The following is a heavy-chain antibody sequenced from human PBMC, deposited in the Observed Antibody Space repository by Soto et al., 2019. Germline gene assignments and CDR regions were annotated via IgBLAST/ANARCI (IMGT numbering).Heavy chain of an antibody. CDR2: ISAYNGNT. Sequence: QVQLVQSGAEVKKPGASVKVSCKASGYTFTSYGISWVRQAPGQGLEWMGWISAYNGNTNYAQKLQGRVTMTTDTPTSTDDMELRSLRSDDTAVYYCARAEEIQLKDCWGQGTLVTVSS. CDR3: ARAEEIQLKDC. D-gene: IGHD5-18*01. J-gene: IGHJ4*02. CDR1: GYTFTSYG. V-gene: IGHV1-18*01.